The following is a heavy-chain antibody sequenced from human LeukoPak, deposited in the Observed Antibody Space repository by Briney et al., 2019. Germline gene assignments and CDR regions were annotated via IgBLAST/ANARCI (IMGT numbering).Heavy chain of an antibody. V-gene: IGHV4-39*01. CDR3: ASHGSGYSSGWYRDY. CDR2: IYYSGST. J-gene: IGHJ4*02. Sequence: PSETLSLTCTVSGGSISSSSYYWGWIRQPPGKGLEWIGSIYYSGSTYYNPSLKSRVTISVDTSKNQFSLKLSSVTAADTAVYYCASHGSGYSSGWYRDYWGQGTLVTVSS. CDR1: GGSISSSSYY. D-gene: IGHD6-19*01.